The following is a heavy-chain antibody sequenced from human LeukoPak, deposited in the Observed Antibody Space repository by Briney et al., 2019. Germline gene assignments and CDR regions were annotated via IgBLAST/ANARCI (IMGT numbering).Heavy chain of an antibody. CDR1: GFTVSSNY. Sequence: PGGSLRLSCAASGFTVSSNYMSWVRQAPGKGLEWVSVIYSGGTTYYADSVKGRFTISRDNSKNTLHLQMNSLRAEDTAVYYCAREYYYDSRAPGAFDIWGQGTMVTVSS. CDR3: AREYYYDSRAPGAFDI. D-gene: IGHD3-22*01. V-gene: IGHV3-66*01. J-gene: IGHJ3*02. CDR2: IYSGGTT.